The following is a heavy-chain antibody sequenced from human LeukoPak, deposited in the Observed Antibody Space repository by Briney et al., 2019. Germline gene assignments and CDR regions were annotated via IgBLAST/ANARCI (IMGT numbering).Heavy chain of an antibody. CDR2: ISYDGSNK. CDR1: GFTFSSYG. Sequence: PGRSLRLSCAASGFTFSSYGMHWVRQAPGKGLEWVAVISYDGSNKYYADSVKGRFTISRDNSKNTLYLQMNSLRAEDTAVYYCASSRQTYYDSSGYSSDYWGQGTLVTVSS. D-gene: IGHD3-22*01. J-gene: IGHJ4*02. V-gene: IGHV3-30*03. CDR3: ASSRQTYYDSSGYSSDY.